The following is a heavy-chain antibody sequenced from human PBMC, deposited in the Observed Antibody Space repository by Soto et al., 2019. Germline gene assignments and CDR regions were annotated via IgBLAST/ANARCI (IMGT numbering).Heavy chain of an antibody. CDR2: ISGSGGST. V-gene: IGHV3-23*01. CDR3: ASDEEAGGAIDY. D-gene: IGHD2-21*01. J-gene: IGHJ4*02. CDR1: DSALGSYA. Sequence: PGGPRRLSCAAPDSALGSYAMSWCRQAPGKGLEWVSAISGSGGSTYYADSVKGRFTISRDNSKNTLYLQMSSRRAEDTAVYYCASDEEAGGAIDYWGQGTLVTVSS.